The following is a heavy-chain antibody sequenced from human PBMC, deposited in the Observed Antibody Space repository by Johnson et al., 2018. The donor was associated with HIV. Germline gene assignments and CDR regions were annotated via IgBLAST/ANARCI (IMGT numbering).Heavy chain of an antibody. V-gene: IGHV3-30-3*01. CDR3: ARAYNEAFDL. D-gene: IGHD5-24*01. CDR2: ISYDGSNK. Sequence: QVQLVESGGGVVQPGRSLRLSCAASGFTFSSYAMHWVRQAPGRGLEWVAVISYDGSNKYYADSVKGRFTISRDNSKNTLYLQMNSLRAEDTAVCYCARAYNEAFDLWGQGTMVTVSS. CDR1: GFTFSSYA. J-gene: IGHJ3*01.